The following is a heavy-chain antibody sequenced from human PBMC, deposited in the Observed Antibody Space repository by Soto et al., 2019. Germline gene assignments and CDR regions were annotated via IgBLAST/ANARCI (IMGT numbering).Heavy chain of an antibody. CDR3: ARGELLLWFGELLYFY. D-gene: IGHD3-10*01. CDR2: ISSSSSTI. Sequence: GGSLRLSCAASGFTFSSYSMNWVRQAPGKGLEWVSYISSSSSTIYYADSVKGRFTISRDNAKNSLYLQMNSLRDEDTAVYYCARGELLLWFGELLYFYWGQGTLVTVSS. J-gene: IGHJ4*02. CDR1: GFTFSSYS. V-gene: IGHV3-48*02.